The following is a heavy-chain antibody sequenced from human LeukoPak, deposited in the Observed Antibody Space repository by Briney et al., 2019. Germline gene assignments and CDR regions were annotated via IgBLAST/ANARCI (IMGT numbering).Heavy chain of an antibody. D-gene: IGHD2-2*01. CDR3: ARGTGTSHYYYYYYMDV. Sequence: SVKVSCKASGGTFSSYAISWVRQAPGQGLEWMGGIIPIFGTANYAQKFQGRVTITTDESTSTAYMELRSLRSDDTAVYYCARGTGTSHYYYYYYMDVWGKGTTVTVSS. CDR1: GGTFSSYA. CDR2: IIPIFGTA. V-gene: IGHV1-69*05. J-gene: IGHJ6*03.